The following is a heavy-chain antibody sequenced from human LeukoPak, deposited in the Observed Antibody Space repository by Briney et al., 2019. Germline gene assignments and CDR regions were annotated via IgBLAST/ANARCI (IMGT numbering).Heavy chain of an antibody. J-gene: IGHJ4*02. CDR3: AKEGPGIAVAGLDY. V-gene: IGHV3-43*01. Sequence: GGSLRLSCAASGFTFDDYTMHWVRQAPGKGLEWVSLISWDGGSTYYADSVKGRFTISRDNSKNSLYLRMNSLRTEDTALYYCAKEGPGIAVAGLDYWGQGTLVTVSS. CDR1: GFTFDDYT. D-gene: IGHD6-19*01. CDR2: ISWDGGST.